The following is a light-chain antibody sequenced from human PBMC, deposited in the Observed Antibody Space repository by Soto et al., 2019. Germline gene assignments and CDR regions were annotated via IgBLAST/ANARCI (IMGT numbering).Light chain of an antibody. CDR2: AAS. V-gene: IGKV1-9*01. J-gene: IGKJ1*01. CDR1: QDIATY. Sequence: DIQLTQSPSFLSASVGDRVTITCRASQDIATYLAWYQQKPGKAPKLFIYAASTLQRGVPSRFSGSGSGTEFSLTISSLQPEDFATYYCQDLNSTPRTFGQGTKVEVK. CDR3: QDLNSTPRT.